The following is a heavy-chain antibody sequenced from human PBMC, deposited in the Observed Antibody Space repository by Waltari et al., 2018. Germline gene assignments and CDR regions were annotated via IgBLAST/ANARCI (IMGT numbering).Heavy chain of an antibody. CDR2: IYYSGST. Sequence: QLQLQESGPGLVKPSETLSLTCTVSGGSISSSSYYWGWIRQPPGKGLDCIGGIYYSGSTYYNPSLKSRVTISVDTSKNQFSLKLSSLRSEDTAVYYCARAGYSSHYFDYWGQGTLVTVSS. CDR1: GGSISSSSYY. J-gene: IGHJ4*02. CDR3: ARAGYSSHYFDY. V-gene: IGHV4-39*07. D-gene: IGHD6-19*01.